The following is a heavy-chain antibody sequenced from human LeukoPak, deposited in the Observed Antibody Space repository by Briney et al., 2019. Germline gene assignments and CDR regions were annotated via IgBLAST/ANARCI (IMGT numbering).Heavy chain of an antibody. J-gene: IGHJ3*02. CDR3: ASLGMMTMDDAFDI. Sequence: PWGSLRLSCAASGFTFNSDWMSWVRQAPGKGLEWVANIKQDGSEKYYVDSVKGRFTISRDNAKNSLYLQMNSLRAEDTAVYYCASLGMMTMDDAFDIWGQGTMVTVSS. D-gene: IGHD4/OR15-4a*01. CDR1: GFTFNSDW. CDR2: IKQDGSEK. V-gene: IGHV3-7*01.